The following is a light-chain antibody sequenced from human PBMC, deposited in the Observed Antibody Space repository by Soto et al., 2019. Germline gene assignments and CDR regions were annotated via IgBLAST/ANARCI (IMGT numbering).Light chain of an antibody. CDR1: SSDVGGYNY. Sequence: QSVLTQPPSASGSPVQSVTISCTGTSSDVGGYNYVSWYQQHPGKAPKLMIYEVSKRPSGVPDRFSGPKSGNTASLTVSGLQAEDEADYYCSSYAGSSYVFGTGTKVTVL. J-gene: IGLJ1*01. V-gene: IGLV2-8*01. CDR3: SSYAGSSYV. CDR2: EVS.